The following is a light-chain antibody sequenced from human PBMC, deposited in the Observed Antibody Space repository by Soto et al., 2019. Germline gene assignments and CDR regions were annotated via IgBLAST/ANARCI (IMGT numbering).Light chain of an antibody. Sequence: TLSLSPGERGTLFCGASQSVSNNYLAWYQQKPGQAPRLLIYGASNRASCIPDRLSGSGSGTDFTLTISILEAEDFAVYYCLPSFSSGSFCQGAKLDI. CDR1: QSVSNNY. V-gene: IGKV3-20*01. CDR3: LPSFSSGS. J-gene: IGKJ1*01. CDR2: GAS.